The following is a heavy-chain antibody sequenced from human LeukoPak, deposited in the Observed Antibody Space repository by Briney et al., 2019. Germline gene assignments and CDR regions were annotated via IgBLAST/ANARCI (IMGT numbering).Heavy chain of an antibody. V-gene: IGHV3-30*02. CDR1: GFSFSYYG. J-gene: IGHJ5*02. CDR2: IRNDGGIK. D-gene: IGHD3-22*01. Sequence: GGSLRLSCAASGFSFSYYGMHWVRQAPGKGLEWVAFIRNDGGIKYYVDSVKGRFTISRDNSKNTLYLQMNSLRAEDTAVYYCAKVVTNYDSSGHNWFDPWGQGTLVTVSS. CDR3: AKVVTNYDSSGHNWFDP.